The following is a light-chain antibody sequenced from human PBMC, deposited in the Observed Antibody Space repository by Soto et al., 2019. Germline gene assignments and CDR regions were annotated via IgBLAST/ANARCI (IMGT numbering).Light chain of an antibody. CDR1: QSVSRNS. CDR2: GAS. V-gene: IGKV3-20*01. CDR3: QQYGTSPPT. J-gene: IGKJ3*01. Sequence: EIVLTQSPGTLSLSPGERATLSCRASQSVSRNSLAWYQQQPGQAPRLLIYGASSRATDIPDRFSGSGSGTDFTLIVSRLEVEDFTVYFCQQYGTSPPTFGPGTKVDIK.